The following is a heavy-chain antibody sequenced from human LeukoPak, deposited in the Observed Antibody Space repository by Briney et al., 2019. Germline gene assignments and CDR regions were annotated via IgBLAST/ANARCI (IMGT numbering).Heavy chain of an antibody. Sequence: PGGSLRLSCAASGFIFSSFAMSWVRQGPGRGLEWVSSIRGSGETLYSDSVKGRFTLSSDSSRNTVYFQLNNLRVEDTAIYYCAKASWVSSTEAVRWGQGTLVTVSS. CDR3: AKASWVSSTEAVR. D-gene: IGHD3-16*01. J-gene: IGHJ4*02. V-gene: IGHV3-23*01. CDR1: GFIFSSFA. CDR2: IRGSGET.